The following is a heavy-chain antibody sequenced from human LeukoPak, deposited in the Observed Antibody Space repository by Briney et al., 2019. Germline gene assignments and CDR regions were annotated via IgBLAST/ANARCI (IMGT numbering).Heavy chain of an antibody. Sequence: GGSLRLSCAASGFTFSNAWMSWVRQASGKGLGWVSAISGSGGSTYYADSVKGRFTISRDNSKNTLYLQMNSLRAEDTAVYYCAKESGNYWYFDLWGRGTLVTVSS. D-gene: IGHD3-3*01. CDR3: AKESGNYWYFDL. J-gene: IGHJ2*01. V-gene: IGHV3-23*01. CDR2: ISGSGGST. CDR1: GFTFSNAW.